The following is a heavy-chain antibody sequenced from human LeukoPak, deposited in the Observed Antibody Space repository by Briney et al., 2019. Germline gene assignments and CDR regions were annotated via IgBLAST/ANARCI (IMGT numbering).Heavy chain of an antibody. CDR3: AKDKIQLWLLNGRMPWFDP. Sequence: PGGSLRLSCAASGFTFDDYGMSWVRQAPGKGLEWVAFIRYDGSNKYYADSVKGRFTISRDNSKNTLYLQMNSLRAEDTAVYYCAKDKIQLWLLNGRMPWFDPWGQGTLVTVSS. D-gene: IGHD5-18*01. V-gene: IGHV3-30*02. J-gene: IGHJ5*02. CDR2: IRYDGSNK. CDR1: GFTFDDYG.